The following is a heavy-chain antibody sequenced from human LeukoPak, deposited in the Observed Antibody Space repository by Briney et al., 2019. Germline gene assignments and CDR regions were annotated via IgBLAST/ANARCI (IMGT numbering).Heavy chain of an antibody. CDR1: GGSISSYY. CDR2: IYYSRST. Sequence: SETLSLTCTVSGGSISSYYWNWIRQSPGKGLEWIGYIYYSRSTNYNPSLKSRVTISVDTSKNQFSLKLSSVAAADTAVYFCARDRSSGSYRRIFDYWGQGTLVTVSS. D-gene: IGHD3-22*01. V-gene: IGHV4-59*01. CDR3: ARDRSSGSYRRIFDY. J-gene: IGHJ4*02.